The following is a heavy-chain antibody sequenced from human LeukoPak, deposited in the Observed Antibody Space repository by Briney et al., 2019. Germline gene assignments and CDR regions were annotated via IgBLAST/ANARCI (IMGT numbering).Heavy chain of an antibody. J-gene: IGHJ4*02. Sequence: ASVKVSCKASGYTFTDYYMHWVRQAPGQGLEWMGWINPKSGGTNYAQKFQGRVTMTRDTSISTAYMELSRLRSDDTAVYYCARVGGILWFGELSTYFDYWGQGTLVTVSS. CDR1: GYTFTDYY. V-gene: IGHV1-2*02. D-gene: IGHD3-10*01. CDR3: ARVGGILWFGELSTYFDY. CDR2: INPKSGGT.